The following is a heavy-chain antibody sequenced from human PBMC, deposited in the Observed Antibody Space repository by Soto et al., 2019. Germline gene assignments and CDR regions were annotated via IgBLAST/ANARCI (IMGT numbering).Heavy chain of an antibody. CDR2: ISYDGSNK. V-gene: IGHV3-30*03. J-gene: IGHJ6*03. CDR1: GFTFSSYG. CDR3: ARGYCSSTSCYSPFGYYYYMDV. D-gene: IGHD2-2*01. Sequence: GGSLRLSCAASGFTFSSYGMHWVRQAPGKGLEWVAVISYDGSNKYFADSVKGRFTISRDNSKNTLYLQMNSLRAYDTAVYYCARGYCSSTSCYSPFGYYYYMDVWGKGTTVTVSS.